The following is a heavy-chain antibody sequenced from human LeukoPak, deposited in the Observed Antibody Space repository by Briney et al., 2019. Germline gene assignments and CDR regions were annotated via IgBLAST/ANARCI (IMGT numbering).Heavy chain of an antibody. V-gene: IGHV4-30-4*01. CDR2: IFYSGST. J-gene: IGHJ3*02. D-gene: IGHD3-16*01. CDR3: ARCWGAMADDAFDI. Sequence: SETLSLTCTVSGGSISSGDYYWGWIRQPPGKGLEWIGYIFYSGSTYYNPSLKSRLFISVDTSRNQFSLKLSSVTAADTAVYYCARCWGAMADDAFDIWGQGTMVTVSS. CDR1: GGSISSGDYY.